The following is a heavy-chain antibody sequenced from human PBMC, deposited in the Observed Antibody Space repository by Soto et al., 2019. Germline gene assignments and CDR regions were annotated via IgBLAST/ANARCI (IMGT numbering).Heavy chain of an antibody. CDR3: ARDGSPYSSSLVRNWFDP. CDR1: GYTFTSYG. Sequence: QVQLVQSGAEVKKPGASVKVSCKASGYTFTSYGISWVRQAPGQGLEGMGWISAYNGNTNYAQKLQGRVTMTTDTSTSTAYMELRSLRSDDTAVYYCARDGSPYSSSLVRNWFDPWGQGTLVTVSS. CDR2: ISAYNGNT. J-gene: IGHJ5*02. V-gene: IGHV1-18*01. D-gene: IGHD6-13*01.